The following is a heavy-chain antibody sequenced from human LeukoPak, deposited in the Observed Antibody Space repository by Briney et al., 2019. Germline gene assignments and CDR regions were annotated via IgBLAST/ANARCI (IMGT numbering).Heavy chain of an antibody. V-gene: IGHV4-59*08. CDR3: ARLPPYYYYGMDV. J-gene: IGHJ6*02. CDR2: IYYSGST. CDR1: GGSISSYY. Sequence: SETLSLTCTVSGGSISSYYWSWIRQPPGKGLEWIGYIYYSGSTNYNPSLKSRVTISVDTSKNQFSLKLSSVTAADTAVYYCARLPPYYYYGMDVWGQGTTVTVSS.